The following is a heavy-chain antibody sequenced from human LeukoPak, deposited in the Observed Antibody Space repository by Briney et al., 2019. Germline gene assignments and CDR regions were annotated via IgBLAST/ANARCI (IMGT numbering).Heavy chain of an antibody. CDR3: VVTTRSRSFDY. J-gene: IGHJ4*02. D-gene: IGHD3-22*01. CDR2: INQDGSEK. V-gene: IGHV3-7*05. CDR1: GFTFTTYY. Sequence: GGSLRLSCAASGFTFTTYYMFWVRQAPGKGLEWVASINQDGSEKNYVDSVRGRFTISRDNAENSLYLQMHSLSAEDTAAYYCVVTTRSRSFDYWGPGTLVTVSS.